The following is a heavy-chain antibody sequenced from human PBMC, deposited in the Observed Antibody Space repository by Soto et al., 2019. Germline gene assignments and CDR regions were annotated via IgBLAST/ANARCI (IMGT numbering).Heavy chain of an antibody. D-gene: IGHD3-16*02. J-gene: IGHJ4*02. Sequence: ASVKVSCKASGYTFTSYGISWVRQAPGQGLEWMGWISAYNGNTNYAQKLQGRVTMTTDTSTSTAYMELRSLRSDDTAVYYCARDCWSDDYIWGSYRDPFDYWGQGTLVTVSS. CDR2: ISAYNGNT. CDR3: ARDCWSDDYIWGSYRDPFDY. CDR1: GYTFTSYG. V-gene: IGHV1-18*01.